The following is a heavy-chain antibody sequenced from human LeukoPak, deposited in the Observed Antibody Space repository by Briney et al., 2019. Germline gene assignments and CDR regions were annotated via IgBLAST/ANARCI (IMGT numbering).Heavy chain of an antibody. J-gene: IGHJ6*02. CDR1: GGSISSSNW. CDR2: IYYSGST. Sequence: PSGTLSLTCAVSGGSISSSNWWSWVRQPPGKGLEWIGYIYYSGSTNYNPSLKSRVTISVDTSKNQFSLKLSSVTAADTAVYYCARDTGSAGDYYYYYGMDVWGQGTTVTVSS. D-gene: IGHD3-10*01. CDR3: ARDTGSAGDYYYYYGMDV. V-gene: IGHV4-4*02.